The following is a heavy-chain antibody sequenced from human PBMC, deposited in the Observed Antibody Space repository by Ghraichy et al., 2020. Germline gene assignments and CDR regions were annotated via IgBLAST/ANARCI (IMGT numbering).Heavy chain of an antibody. D-gene: IGHD3-3*01. Sequence: SETLSLTCTVSGDSISSCDYFWTWIRQPPGKGLEWIGYIYYSGSTYYKPSLKSRVTISVATSKNQFSLNLSSVTAADTAVYYCARGGGEVLRFLEWFDYWGQGTLVTVSS. V-gene: IGHV4-30-4*01. J-gene: IGHJ4*02. CDR2: IYYSGST. CDR1: GDSISSCDYF. CDR3: ARGGGEVLRFLEWFDY.